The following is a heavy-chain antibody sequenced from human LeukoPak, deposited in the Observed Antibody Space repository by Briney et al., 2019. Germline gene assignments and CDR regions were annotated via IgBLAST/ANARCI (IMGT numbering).Heavy chain of an antibody. D-gene: IGHD1-14*01. CDR3: ARGRPTGAYYYYYMDV. CDR2: ISYDGGRK. CDR1: GFRFSGYA. V-gene: IGHV3-30*04. Sequence: GGSLRLSCVASGFRFSGYAIHWVRQAPGKGLEWVALISYDGGRKDYADSVKGRFTIDRDNAKNSLYLQMNSLRAEDTAVYYCARGRPTGAYYYYYMDVWGKGTTVTISS. J-gene: IGHJ6*03.